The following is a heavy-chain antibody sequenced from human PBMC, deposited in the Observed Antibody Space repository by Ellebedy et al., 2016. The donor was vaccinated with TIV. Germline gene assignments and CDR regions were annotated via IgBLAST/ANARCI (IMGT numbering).Heavy chain of an antibody. CDR3: ARLPTVLGAPDY. CDR1: GDTITGNY. D-gene: IGHD3-10*01. Sequence: AASVKVSCKASGDTITGNYMHWGRQAPGQGLEWMGWINPNSGGTNYAQKFQGRVTMTRDTSISTAYMELSRLRSEDTAVYYCARLPTVLGAPDYWGQGTLVTVSS. V-gene: IGHV1-2*02. CDR2: INPNSGGT. J-gene: IGHJ4*02.